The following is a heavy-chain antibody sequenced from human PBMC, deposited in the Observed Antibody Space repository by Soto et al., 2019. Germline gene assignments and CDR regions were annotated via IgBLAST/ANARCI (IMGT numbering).Heavy chain of an antibody. D-gene: IGHD3-10*01. CDR3: ARHAMVRGWDY. CDR2: IYSSGNT. CDR1: GGSINNYY. Sequence: PSETLSLTCTVSGGSINNYYWSWIRQSPGKGLEWIGYIYSSGNTHYNPSLKSRVTISVDTSKNQFSLKLSSVTAADTAVYYCARHAMVRGWDYWGQGTQVTVSS. V-gene: IGHV4-59*01. J-gene: IGHJ4*02.